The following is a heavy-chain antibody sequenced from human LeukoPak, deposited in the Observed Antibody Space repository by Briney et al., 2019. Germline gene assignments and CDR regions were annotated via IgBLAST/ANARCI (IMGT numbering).Heavy chain of an antibody. CDR3: TRESGAFSPFGF. D-gene: IGHD1-26*01. Sequence: GSLRLSCAASGFTVSSNYMSWVRQPPGKGLEWIGEVHLSGASNYNPSLKSRVNMSIDKSKNQLSLELTSVTAADTAIYYCTRESGAFSPFGFWGQGTLVTVSS. J-gene: IGHJ4*02. CDR2: VHLSGAS. CDR1: GFTVSSNY. V-gene: IGHV4-4*02.